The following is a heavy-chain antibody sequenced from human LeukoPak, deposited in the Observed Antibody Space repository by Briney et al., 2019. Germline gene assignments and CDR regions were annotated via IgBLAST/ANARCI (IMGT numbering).Heavy chain of an antibody. V-gene: IGHV4-59*01. J-gene: IGHJ6*02. CDR1: GGSISSYY. CDR2: IYYSGST. Sequence: SETLSLTCTVSGGSISSYYWGWIRQPPGKGLEWIGYIYYSGSTNYNPSLKSRVTISVDTSKNQFSLKLSSVTAADTAVYYCARYTTSFLAMDVWGQGTTVTVSS. D-gene: IGHD1-26*01. CDR3: ARYTTSFLAMDV.